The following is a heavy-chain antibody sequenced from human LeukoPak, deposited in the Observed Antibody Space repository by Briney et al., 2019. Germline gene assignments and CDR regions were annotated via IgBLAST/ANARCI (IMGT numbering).Heavy chain of an antibody. V-gene: IGHV3-7*04. Sequence: GGSLRLXCAASGFTFTNFWMSWVRQAPGRGREWVANIHPEGNEKYHVESVKGRFTISRDNPKSSLFLQMNGLRVEDTAVYYCARGDAFSGDHWGQGTLVTVSS. J-gene: IGHJ4*02. CDR2: IHPEGNEK. CDR3: ARGDAFSGDH. CDR1: GFTFTNFW.